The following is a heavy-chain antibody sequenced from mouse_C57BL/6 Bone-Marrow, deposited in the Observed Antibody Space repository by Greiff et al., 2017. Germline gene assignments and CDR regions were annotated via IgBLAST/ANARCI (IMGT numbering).Heavy chain of an antibody. CDR2: ISDGGSYT. CDR1: GFTFSSYA. D-gene: IGHD6-1*01. J-gene: IGHJ2*01. Sequence: EVKLVESGGGLVKPGGSLKLSCAASGFTFSSYAMSWVRQTPEKRLEWVATISDGGSYTYYPDNVKGRFTISRDNAKNNLYLQMSRLKSEDTAMYYCARTPLDYWGQGTTLTVSS. V-gene: IGHV5-4*03. CDR3: ARTPLDY.